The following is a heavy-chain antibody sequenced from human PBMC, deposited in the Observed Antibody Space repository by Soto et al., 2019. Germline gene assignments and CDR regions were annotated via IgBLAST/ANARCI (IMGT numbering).Heavy chain of an antibody. CDR2: IWYDGSNK. J-gene: IGHJ6*02. CDR1: GFTFSSYG. Sequence: GGSLRLSCAASGFTFSSYGMHWVRQAPGKGLEWVAVIWYDGSNKYYADSVKGRFTISRDNSKNTLYLQMNSLRAEDTAVYYCARDHVNCYYYGRDVWGQGTTVTVSS. CDR3: ARDHVNCYYYGRDV. V-gene: IGHV3-33*01.